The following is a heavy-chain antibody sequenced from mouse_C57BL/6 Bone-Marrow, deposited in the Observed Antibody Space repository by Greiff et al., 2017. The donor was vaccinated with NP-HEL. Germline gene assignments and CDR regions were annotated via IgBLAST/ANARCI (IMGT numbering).Heavy chain of an antibody. CDR2: IYPRSGNT. CDR3: GFITTVVPWYFDV. Sequence: VQLQQSGAELARPGATVKLSCKASGYTFTSYGISWVKQRTGQGLEWIGEIYPRSGNTYYNEKFKGKATLTADKSSSTAYMELRSLTSEDSAVYFCGFITTVVPWYFDVWGTGTTVTVSS. J-gene: IGHJ1*03. V-gene: IGHV1-81*01. CDR1: GYTFTSYG. D-gene: IGHD1-1*01.